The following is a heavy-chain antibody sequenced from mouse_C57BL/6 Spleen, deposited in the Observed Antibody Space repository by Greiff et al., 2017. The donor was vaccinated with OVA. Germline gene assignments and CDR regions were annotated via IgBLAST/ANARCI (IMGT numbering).Heavy chain of an antibody. CDR1: GYTFTGYW. V-gene: IGHV1-9*01. J-gene: IGHJ3*01. CDR2: ILPGSGST. CDR3: ARTPNYDYDGHFAY. Sequence: VQLQQSGAELMKPGASVKLSCKATGYTFTGYWIEWVKQRPGHGLEWIGEILPGSGSTNYNEKFKGKATFTADTSSNTAYMQLSSLTTEDSAIYYGARTPNYDYDGHFAYWGQGTLVTVSA. D-gene: IGHD2-4*01.